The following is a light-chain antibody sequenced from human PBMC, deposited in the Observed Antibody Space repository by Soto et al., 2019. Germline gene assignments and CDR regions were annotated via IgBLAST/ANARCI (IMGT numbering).Light chain of an antibody. J-gene: IGLJ1*01. CDR2: EVR. Sequence: PASVSGSPGQSITISCTGTSSDIGSYDLVSWYQQHADKVPKLIIYEVRKRPSGVSNRFSGSKSGNTASLTISGLQAEDEADYYCCSGSTTFYVFGTGTKVTV. CDR1: SSDIGSYDL. V-gene: IGLV2-23*02. CDR3: CSGSTTFYV.